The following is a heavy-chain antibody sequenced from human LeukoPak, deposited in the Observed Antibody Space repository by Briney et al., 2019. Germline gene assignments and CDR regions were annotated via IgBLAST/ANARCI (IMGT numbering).Heavy chain of an antibody. CDR3: ARGGYFDWLLYY. Sequence: PGGSLRLSCAASGFTFSSYAMHWVRQAPGKGLEWVAVISYDGSNKYYAGSVKGRFTISRDNPKNTLYLQMNSLRAEDTAVYYCARGGYFDWLLYYWGQGTLVTVSS. J-gene: IGHJ4*02. V-gene: IGHV3-30-3*01. D-gene: IGHD3-9*01. CDR1: GFTFSSYA. CDR2: ISYDGSNK.